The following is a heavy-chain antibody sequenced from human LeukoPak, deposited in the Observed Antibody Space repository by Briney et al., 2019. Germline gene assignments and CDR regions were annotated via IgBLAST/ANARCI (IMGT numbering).Heavy chain of an antibody. D-gene: IGHD6-13*01. CDR3: ARVLKQQLVPDNWFDP. CDR1: GGSFTVYY. Sequence: SETLSLTCGVYGGSFTVYYWTWIRQPPGKGLEWIGEINHSGITNHNPSLKSRVTISVDMSKNQFSLKLSSVTAADTAVYYCARVLKQQLVPDNWFDPWGQGTLVTVSS. J-gene: IGHJ5*02. CDR2: INHSGIT. V-gene: IGHV4-34*01.